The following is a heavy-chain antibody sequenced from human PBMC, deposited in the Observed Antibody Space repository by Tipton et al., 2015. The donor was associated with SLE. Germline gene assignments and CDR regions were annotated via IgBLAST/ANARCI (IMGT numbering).Heavy chain of an antibody. V-gene: IGHV4-39*01. J-gene: IGHJ3*02. Sequence: TLSLTCTVSGDSISSSSSSSYYLGWIRQPPGNGLEWIGNIYYSGDTSYNPSLNSLVTISVDTSKNQFSLKLRSVTAADTAVYYCARQVTGLYEASDIWGKGIMLTVSS. CDR1: GDSISSSSSSSYY. CDR2: IYYSGDT. D-gene: IGHD7-27*01. CDR3: ARQVTGLYEASDI.